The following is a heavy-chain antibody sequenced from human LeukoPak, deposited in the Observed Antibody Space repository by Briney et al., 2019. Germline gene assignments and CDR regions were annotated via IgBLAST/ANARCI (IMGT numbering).Heavy chain of an antibody. CDR1: GGSISSGDYY. CDR2: IYYSGST. D-gene: IGHD3-3*01. CDR3: ARARPIFGVVIPWHY. V-gene: IGHV4-30-4*01. J-gene: IGHJ4*02. Sequence: SQTLSLTCTVSGGSISSGDYYWSWIRQPPGKGLEWIGYIYYSGSTYYNPSLKSRVTISVDTSKNQFSLKLSSVTAADTAVYYCARARPIFGVVIPWHYWGQGTLVTVSS.